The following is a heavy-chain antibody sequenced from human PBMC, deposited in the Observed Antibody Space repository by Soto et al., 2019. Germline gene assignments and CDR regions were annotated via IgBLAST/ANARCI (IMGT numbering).Heavy chain of an antibody. CDR2: ISSSSSYI. Sequence: EVQLVESGGGLVKPGGSLRLSCSASGFTFSSYSMNWVRQAPGKGLEWVSSISSSSSYIYYADSVKGRFTNSRDNAKNALYLQMNSLRAEDTAVYYCARDSIVVVPAAMDYYYYGMDVWAKGTTETVSS. CDR3: ARDSIVVVPAAMDYYYYGMDV. J-gene: IGHJ6*04. CDR1: GFTFSSYS. D-gene: IGHD2-2*01. V-gene: IGHV3-21*01.